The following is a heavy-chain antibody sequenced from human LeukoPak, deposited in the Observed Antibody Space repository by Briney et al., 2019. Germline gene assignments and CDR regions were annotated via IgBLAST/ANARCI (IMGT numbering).Heavy chain of an antibody. J-gene: IGHJ3*02. CDR1: GFTFSSYS. D-gene: IGHD1-14*01. CDR2: ISSSSSYI. Sequence: GGSLRLSCAASGFTFSSYSMNWVRQAPGKGLEWVSSISSSSSYIYYADSVKGRFTISRDNAKNSLYLQMNSLRAEDTAVYYCARAPAVWGAFDIWGQGTMVTVSS. V-gene: IGHV3-21*01. CDR3: ARAPAVWGAFDI.